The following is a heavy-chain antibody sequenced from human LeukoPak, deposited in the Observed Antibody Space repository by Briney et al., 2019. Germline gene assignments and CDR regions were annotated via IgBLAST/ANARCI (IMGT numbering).Heavy chain of an antibody. V-gene: IGHV3-21*01. Sequence: GGTLRLSCAASGFTFSSYGMSWVRQAPGKGLEWVSAITASGTTTYYADSVKGRFTISRDNAKNSLYLQMNSLRAEDTAVYYCARDPKSYDILTGYYMGHAFDIWGQGTMVTVSS. CDR2: ITASGTTT. CDR3: ARDPKSYDILTGYYMGHAFDI. D-gene: IGHD3-9*01. J-gene: IGHJ3*02. CDR1: GFTFSSYG.